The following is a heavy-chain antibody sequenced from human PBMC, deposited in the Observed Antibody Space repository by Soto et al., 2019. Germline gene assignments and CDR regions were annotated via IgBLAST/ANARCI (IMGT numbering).Heavy chain of an antibody. CDR2: ISDSGGNT. D-gene: IGHD2-15*01. Sequence: GGSLSLSCAASGFTFSNYAMSWVRQAPGKGLEWVSTISDSGGNTYYADSVKGRFTISRDSSKNTLYLQMNSLRAEDTAVYYCAKRGGPRLYYFDYWGQGTLVTVSS. J-gene: IGHJ4*02. CDR3: AKRGGPRLYYFDY. CDR1: GFTFSNYA. V-gene: IGHV3-23*01.